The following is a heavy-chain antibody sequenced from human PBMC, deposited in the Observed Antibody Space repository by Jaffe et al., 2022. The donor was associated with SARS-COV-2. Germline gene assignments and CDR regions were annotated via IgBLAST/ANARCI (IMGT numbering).Heavy chain of an antibody. CDR2: ISYDGRNK. J-gene: IGHJ4*02. D-gene: IGHD3-9*01. V-gene: IGHV3-30*18. CDR1: GFTFSSYG. CDR3: AKVCDWSARTYNDYIIDY. Sequence: QVQLVESGGGVVQPGRSLRLSCAASGFTFSSYGMHWVRQAPGKGLEWVAVISYDGRNKLYADSVKGRFTISRDNSKNTLSLQMNSLRAEDTAVYYCAKVCDWSARTYNDYIIDYWGQGTLVTVSS.